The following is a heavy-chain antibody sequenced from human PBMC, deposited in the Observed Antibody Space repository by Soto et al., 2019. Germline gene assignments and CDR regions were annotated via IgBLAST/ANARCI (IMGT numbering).Heavy chain of an antibody. CDR2: ISAYNGNT. CDR3: ARGGTPIDY. J-gene: IGHJ4*02. V-gene: IGHV1-18*01. CDR1: GYTFTNFG. D-gene: IGHD3-16*01. Sequence: QVQLVQSGAEVKKPGASVKVSCKASGYTFTNFGISLVRQSPGQGLEWMGWISAYNGNTNDAQNFQGRVTMTTDTSTRKAYMELRSLRSDDTAVYYGARGGTPIDYWGQGTLVTVSS.